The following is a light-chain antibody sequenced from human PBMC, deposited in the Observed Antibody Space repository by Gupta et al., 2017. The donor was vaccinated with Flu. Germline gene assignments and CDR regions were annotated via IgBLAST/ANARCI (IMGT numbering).Light chain of an antibody. J-gene: IGKJ2*01. CDR2: GTS. CDR3: QQVDRYPDT. CDR1: QGIERF. Sequence: DIQLTQSPSFLSASVGDRVTITCRASQGIERFLAWYQQKSGKAPKVLISGTSTLQTGVPSRFSGSGYGREFTLTIESLQPEDFATYYCQQVDRYPDTFGQGTKLEIK. V-gene: IGKV1-9*01.